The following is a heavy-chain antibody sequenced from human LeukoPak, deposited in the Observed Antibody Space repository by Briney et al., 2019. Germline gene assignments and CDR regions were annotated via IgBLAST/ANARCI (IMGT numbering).Heavy chain of an antibody. Sequence: GGSLRLSCATSGFTFREYYMIGIRQAPGKGLEWVSYISSSGTYINSADSVKGRFTISRDYPKNSLYLQMSSLRAEDTAVYYCARQGGDILTGYLDDRGQGTLVTVSS. CDR2: ISSSGTYI. D-gene: IGHD3-9*01. CDR3: ARQGGDILTGYLDD. V-gene: IGHV3-11*03. CDR1: GFTFREYY. J-gene: IGHJ4*02.